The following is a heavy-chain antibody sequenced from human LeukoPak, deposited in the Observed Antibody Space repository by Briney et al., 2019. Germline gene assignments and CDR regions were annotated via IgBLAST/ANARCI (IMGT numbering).Heavy chain of an antibody. Sequence: KTSETLSLTCAVSGGSISSGGYSWSWIRQPPGKGLEWIGYIYHSGSTYYNPSLKSRVTISVDRSKNQFSLKLSSVTAADTAVYYCAREVRSLTYSGSYSDAFDIWGQGTMVTVSS. J-gene: IGHJ3*02. CDR2: IYHSGST. CDR3: AREVRSLTYSGSYSDAFDI. CDR1: GGSISSGGYS. V-gene: IGHV4-30-2*01. D-gene: IGHD1-26*01.